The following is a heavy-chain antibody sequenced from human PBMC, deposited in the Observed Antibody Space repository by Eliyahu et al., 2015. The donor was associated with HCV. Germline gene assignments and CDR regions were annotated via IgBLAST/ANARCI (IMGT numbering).Heavy chain of an antibody. CDR3: ARYCSSTSCYLIHYYGMDV. CDR1: GFXFXDXX. CDR2: ISSSSSYT. Sequence: QVQLVESGGGLVKPGXSLRLSCAASGFXFXDXXMSWIRQAPGKGLEWVSYISSSSSYTNYADSVKGRFTISRDNAKNSLYLQMNSLRAEDTAVYYCARYCSSTSCYLIHYYGMDVWGQGTTVTVSS. J-gene: IGHJ6*02. D-gene: IGHD2-2*01. V-gene: IGHV3-11*05.